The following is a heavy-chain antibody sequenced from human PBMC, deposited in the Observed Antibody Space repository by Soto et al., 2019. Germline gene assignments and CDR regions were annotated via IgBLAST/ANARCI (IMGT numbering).Heavy chain of an antibody. Sequence: QVQLVQSGAEVKKPGSSVKVSCKASGGTFSSYAISWVRQAPGQGLEWMGGIIPIFGTANYAQKFQGRVTITADESTGTAYMALSSRRSEDTAVYYCASESRYCSGGSCYFLPGIDYWGQGNLVTVSS. CDR2: IIPIFGTA. V-gene: IGHV1-69*12. CDR3: ASESRYCSGGSCYFLPGIDY. J-gene: IGHJ4*02. D-gene: IGHD2-15*01. CDR1: GGTFSSYA.